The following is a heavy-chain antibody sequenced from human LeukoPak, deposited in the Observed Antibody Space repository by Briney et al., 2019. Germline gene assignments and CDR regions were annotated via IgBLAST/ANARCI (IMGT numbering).Heavy chain of an antibody. Sequence: GGSLRLSCAASGFTFSNYAMSWVRQTPGKGLEWVSAISGGGVSTYYADSVKGRFTISRDNSKNTLYLQMNSLRAEDSAVYYCAKILTGFYNVGFDYWGQGTLVTVSS. CDR1: GFTFSNYA. CDR3: AKILTGFYNVGFDY. V-gene: IGHV3-23*01. D-gene: IGHD3-9*01. CDR2: ISGGGVST. J-gene: IGHJ4*02.